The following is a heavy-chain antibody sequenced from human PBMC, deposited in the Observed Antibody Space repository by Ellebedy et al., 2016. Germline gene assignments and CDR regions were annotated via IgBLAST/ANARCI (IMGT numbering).Heavy chain of an antibody. D-gene: IGHD5-12*01. Sequence: ASVKVSCKASGYTFTSYGISWVRQAPGQGLEWMGWISAYNGNTNYAQKFQGRVTITRDTSASTAYMELSSLRSEDTAVYYCARDYEYFDYWGQGTLVTVSS. CDR3: ARDYEYFDY. V-gene: IGHV1-18*01. J-gene: IGHJ4*02. CDR2: ISAYNGNT. CDR1: GYTFTSYG.